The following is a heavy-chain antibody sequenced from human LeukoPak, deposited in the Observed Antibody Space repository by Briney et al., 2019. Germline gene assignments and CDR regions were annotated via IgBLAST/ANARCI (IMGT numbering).Heavy chain of an antibody. D-gene: IGHD6-25*01. CDR3: ARVAGYLPTRWLDP. CDR1: GGSISSSSYY. V-gene: IGHV4-39*07. Sequence: PSETLSLTCTVSGGSISSSSYYWGWIRQPPGKGLEWIGEINYTGSTSYNPSLKSRVTISVDTSQNQFFLLLTSVTAADTAVYYCARVAGYLPTRWLDPWGQGTHVTVSS. CDR2: INYTGST. J-gene: IGHJ5*02.